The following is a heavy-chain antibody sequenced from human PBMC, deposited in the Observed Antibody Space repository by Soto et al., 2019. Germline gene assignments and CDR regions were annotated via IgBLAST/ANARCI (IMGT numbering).Heavy chain of an antibody. D-gene: IGHD3-16*02. V-gene: IGHV1-24*01. CDR2: FAREHGEL. CDR1: GNRLSKLS. J-gene: IGHJ4*02. Sequence: ASVKVSCKVSGNRLSKLSIYWVRQAPGKVLECLGGFAREHGELVYAEGFQGSLTMTEDTPTDTVYMDLTSLRSEDTAVYFCAAVHLPPYEFAFAGLVAGAFDYWGQGTPVTVS. CDR3: AAVHLPPYEFAFAGLVAGAFDY.